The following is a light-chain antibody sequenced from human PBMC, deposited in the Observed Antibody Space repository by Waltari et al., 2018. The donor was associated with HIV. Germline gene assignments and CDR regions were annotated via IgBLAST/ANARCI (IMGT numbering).Light chain of an antibody. J-gene: IGLJ2*01. CDR1: RSNIGAGYF. CDR2: SDI. V-gene: IGLV1-40*01. CDR3: QSYDSSLRASV. Sequence: QSALTQPPSVSGAPGQRVTISCTGNRSNIGAGYFVHCYQHLPGTAPKLLVYSDIKRPSGVPDRFSGSKSGTSASLVITGLQAEDEADYYCQSYDSSLRASVFGGGTKLTVL.